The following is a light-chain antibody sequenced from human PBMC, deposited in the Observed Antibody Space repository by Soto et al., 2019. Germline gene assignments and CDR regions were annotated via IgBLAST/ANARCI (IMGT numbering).Light chain of an antibody. CDR1: QSTFSNY. CDR3: HQYGNSSLT. Sequence: ETVLTQSPGTLSLSPGERASLSCRASQSTFSNYLAWFQKKPDQAPRLLIYETSNRATGVPDKFSGSGSRTSVTLTMGKLEPDDFAVHHCHQYGNSSLTLCRGTRVV. CDR2: ETS. V-gene: IGKV3-20*01. J-gene: IGKJ4*02.